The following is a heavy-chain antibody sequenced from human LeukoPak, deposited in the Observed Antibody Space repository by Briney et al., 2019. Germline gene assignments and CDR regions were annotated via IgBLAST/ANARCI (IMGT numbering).Heavy chain of an antibody. CDR1: GGSFSGYY. Sequence: SETLSLTCAVYGGSFSGYYWSWIRQPPGKGLEWIGEISHSGSTNYNPSLKSRVTISVDTSKNQFSLKLSSVTAADTAVYYCARGPPRRPHYYDSSGYYYDYWGQGTLVAVSS. V-gene: IGHV4-34*01. CDR2: ISHSGST. J-gene: IGHJ4*02. D-gene: IGHD3-22*01. CDR3: ARGPPRRPHYYDSSGYYYDY.